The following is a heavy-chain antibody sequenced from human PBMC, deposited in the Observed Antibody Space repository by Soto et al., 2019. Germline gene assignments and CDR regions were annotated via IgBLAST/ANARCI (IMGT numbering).Heavy chain of an antibody. Sequence: LKRTSAASGFTFSSYAMGWVRQGPGKGLEWVAVVSIGGSTHYADSVRGRFTISRDNSKNTLSLQMNSLTAEDTAVYFCAKRRGAGGDFDYWAQGALVPLS. CDR2: VSIGGST. CDR3: AKRRGAGGDFDY. V-gene: IGHV3-23*01. CDR1: GFTFSSYA. D-gene: IGHD2-15*01. J-gene: IGHJ4*02.